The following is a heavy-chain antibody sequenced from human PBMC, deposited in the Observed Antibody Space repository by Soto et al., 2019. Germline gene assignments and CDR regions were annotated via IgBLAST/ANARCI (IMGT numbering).Heavy chain of an antibody. CDR3: ARRRIAAPFWFDP. D-gene: IGHD6-6*01. CDR1: GYTFTSYY. CDR2: MNPNSGNT. V-gene: IGHV1-8*01. Sequence: ASVKVSCKASGYTFTSYYINWVRQATGQGLEWMGWMNPNSGNTGYAQKFQGRVTMTRNTSISTAYMELSSLRSEDTAVYYCARRRIAAPFWFDPWGQGTLVTVSS. J-gene: IGHJ5*02.